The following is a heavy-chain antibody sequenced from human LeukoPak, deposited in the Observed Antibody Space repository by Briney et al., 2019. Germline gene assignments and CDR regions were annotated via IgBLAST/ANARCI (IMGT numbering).Heavy chain of an antibody. J-gene: IGHJ5*02. CDR2: IYYSGST. V-gene: IGHV4-59*01. Sequence: PSETLSLTCTVSGGSISSYYWSWIRQPPGKGLEWIGYIYYSGSTNYNPSLKSRVTISVDTSKNQFSLKLSSVTAADTAVYYYATVGYCSSTSCYQDHNWFDPWGQGTLVTVSS. D-gene: IGHD2-2*01. CDR1: GGSISSYY. CDR3: ATVGYCSSTSCYQDHNWFDP.